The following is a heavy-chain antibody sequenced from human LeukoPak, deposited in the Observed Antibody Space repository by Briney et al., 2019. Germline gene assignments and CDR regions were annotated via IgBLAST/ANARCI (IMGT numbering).Heavy chain of an antibody. V-gene: IGHV1-18*01. J-gene: IGHJ4*02. Sequence: GASVKVSCKASGYTFTSYGISWVRQAPGQGLEWMGWISAYNGNTNYAQKLQGRVTMTTDTSTSTAYMELRSLRSDDTAVYYCARDGARYCSGGSCYSGGGYWGQGTLVTVSS. D-gene: IGHD2-15*01. CDR3: ARDGARYCSGGSCYSGGGY. CDR2: ISAYNGNT. CDR1: GYTFTSYG.